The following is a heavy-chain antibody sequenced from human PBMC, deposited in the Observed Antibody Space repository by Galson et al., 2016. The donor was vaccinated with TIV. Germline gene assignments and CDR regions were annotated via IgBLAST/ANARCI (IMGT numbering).Heavy chain of an antibody. CDR3: AKDLNTAMDTYHNYYGMNV. V-gene: IGHV1-69*13. Sequence: SVKVSCKASGDTFSTYPFNWVRQAPGQGLEWVGWFIPLFGTANYAQRFQGRVTITADASTSTLYMEVSSLRSEDTAVYYCAKDLNTAMDTYHNYYGMNVWGQGTTV. J-gene: IGHJ6*02. CDR1: GDTFSTYP. D-gene: IGHD5-18*01. CDR2: FIPLFGTA.